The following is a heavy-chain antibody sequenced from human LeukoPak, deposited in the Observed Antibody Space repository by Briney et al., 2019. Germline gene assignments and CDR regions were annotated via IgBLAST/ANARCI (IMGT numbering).Heavy chain of an antibody. CDR1: GFTFSSYG. CDR3: AKDLSGPYYYYYYGMDV. CDR2: ISYDGSNK. D-gene: IGHD6-19*01. V-gene: IGHV3-30*18. Sequence: GGSLRLSCAASGFTFSSYGMHWVRQAPGKGLEWVAVISYDGSNKYYADSVKGRFTLSRDNSKNTLYLQMNSLRAEDTAVYYCAKDLSGPYYYYYYGMDVWGQGTTVTVSS. J-gene: IGHJ6*02.